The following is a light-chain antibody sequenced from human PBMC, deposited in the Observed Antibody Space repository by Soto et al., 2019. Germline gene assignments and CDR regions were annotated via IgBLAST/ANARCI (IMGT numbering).Light chain of an antibody. V-gene: IGKV3D-20*01. Sequence: EIVLTQSPATLCLSPGERATLSCGASQTVSDKYLAWYQHKPGLAPRLLIYATSTRVTGIPDRFSGSGSGTDFTLTISRLEPEDFAVYYCQQYGSLITFGQGTRLEIK. J-gene: IGKJ5*01. CDR1: QTVSDKY. CDR2: ATS. CDR3: QQYGSLIT.